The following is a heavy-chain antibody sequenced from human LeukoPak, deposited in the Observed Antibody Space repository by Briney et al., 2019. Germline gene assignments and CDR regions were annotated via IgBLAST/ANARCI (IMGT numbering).Heavy chain of an antibody. Sequence: QTGGSLRLSCAASGFTFSSYAMHWVRQAPGKGLEWVAVISYDGSNKYYADSVKGRFTISRDNSKNTLYLQMSSLRAEDTAVYYCAKDGTGTMGLPFDYWGQGTLVTVSS. CDR3: AKDGTGTMGLPFDY. D-gene: IGHD1-7*01. CDR1: GFTFSSYA. CDR2: ISYDGSNK. J-gene: IGHJ4*02. V-gene: IGHV3-30-3*01.